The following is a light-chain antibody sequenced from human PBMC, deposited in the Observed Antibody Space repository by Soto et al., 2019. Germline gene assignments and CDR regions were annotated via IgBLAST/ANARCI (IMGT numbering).Light chain of an antibody. CDR3: RQYSSSWT. CDR2: KAS. V-gene: IGKV1-5*03. J-gene: IGKJ1*01. CDR1: QSISSW. Sequence: DLQMTQSPSTLSASVGDRVTITCRASQSISSWLAWYQQKPGKAPKLLIYKASTLESGVPARFSGSGSGTEFTLTISSLQPDDFATYYCRQYSSSWTFGQGTKV.